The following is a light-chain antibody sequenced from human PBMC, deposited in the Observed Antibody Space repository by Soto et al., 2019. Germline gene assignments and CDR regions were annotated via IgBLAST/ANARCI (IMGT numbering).Light chain of an antibody. V-gene: IGKV3-15*01. CDR3: QQYNNRPRT. J-gene: IGKJ1*01. Sequence: EILMTQSPAILSVSAGERATLSCRASQSVRYNLAWYQQKPGQAHTLLIYGASTRATGIPARFSGSGFGTEFTLTISSLQSEDFAVAYCQQYNNRPRTFVQGTKVEIQ. CDR2: GAS. CDR1: QSVRYN.